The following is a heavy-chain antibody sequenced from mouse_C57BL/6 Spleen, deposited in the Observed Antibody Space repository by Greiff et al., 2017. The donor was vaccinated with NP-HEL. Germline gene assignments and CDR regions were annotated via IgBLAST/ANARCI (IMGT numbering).Heavy chain of an antibody. D-gene: IGHD2-2*01. CDR2: ISYSGST. CDR1: GYSITSGYD. V-gene: IGHV3-1*01. CDR3: AGGYEDAMDY. Sequence: EVQLQESGPGMVKPSQSLSLTCSVTGYSITSGYDWHWIRHFPGNKLEWMGYISYSGSTNYNPSLKSRISITHDTSKNHFFLKLNSVTTEDTATYYCAGGYEDAMDYWGQGTSVTVSS. J-gene: IGHJ4*01.